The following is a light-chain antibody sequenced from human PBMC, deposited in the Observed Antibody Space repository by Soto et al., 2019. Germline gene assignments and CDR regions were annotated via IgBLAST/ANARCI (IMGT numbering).Light chain of an antibody. CDR1: QSISNH. J-gene: IGKJ1*01. CDR3: QQYHGWPWT. Sequence: EIVMTQSPATLSVSPGEGATLSCRASQSISNHLAWFQQKPGQAPRLLITGASTRVTGIPARFSCSGSGTEFTLTISSLQSEDFAVYYCQQYHGWPWTFGQGTKVEIK. V-gene: IGKV3-15*01. CDR2: GAS.